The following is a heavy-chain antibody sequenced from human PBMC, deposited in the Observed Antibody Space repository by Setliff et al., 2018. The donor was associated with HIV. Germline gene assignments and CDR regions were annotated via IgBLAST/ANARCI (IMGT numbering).Heavy chain of an antibody. CDR1: GGTLSSYA. CDR3: ARDAFDYTAYYYSYMDV. J-gene: IGHJ6*03. V-gene: IGHV1-69*06. CDR2: IIPISGTA. D-gene: IGHD4-4*01. Sequence: GASVKVSCKASGGTLSSYAISWVRQAPGQGLEWMGRIIPISGTANNAQKFQGRVTITADKSTSTAYMQLSSLRSEDTAVYYCARDAFDYTAYYYSYMDVWGKGTTVTVSS.